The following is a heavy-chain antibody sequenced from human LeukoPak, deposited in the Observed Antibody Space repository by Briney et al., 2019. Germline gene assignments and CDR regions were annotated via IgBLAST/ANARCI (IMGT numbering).Heavy chain of an antibody. CDR1: GFSLSTSGVG. CDR2: IYWDDDK. Sequence: SGPTLVKPTQTLTLTCTFSGFSLSTSGVGVGWIRQPPGKALEWLALIYWDDDKRYSPSLKSRLTITKDTSKNQVVLTMTNMDPVDTATYYCAHTAPPMGLVRRNRFDPWGQGTLVTVSS. J-gene: IGHJ5*02. D-gene: IGHD3-10*01. CDR3: AHTAPPMGLVRRNRFDP. V-gene: IGHV2-5*02.